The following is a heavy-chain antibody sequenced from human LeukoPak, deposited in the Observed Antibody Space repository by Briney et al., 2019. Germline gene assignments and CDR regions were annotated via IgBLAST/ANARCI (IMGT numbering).Heavy chain of an antibody. Sequence: GGSLRLSCAASGFTFRYYWMTWVRQAPGKGLEWVADIKQDGSEKLYVKSVRGRFTVSRDNAKMSLFLQLNSLRAEDTAVYYCARDNGVVHGVYYMDVWGKGTTVTVS. CDR3: ARDNGVVHGVYYMDV. CDR1: GFTFRYYW. V-gene: IGHV3-7*01. CDR2: IKQDGSEK. J-gene: IGHJ6*03. D-gene: IGHD3-3*01.